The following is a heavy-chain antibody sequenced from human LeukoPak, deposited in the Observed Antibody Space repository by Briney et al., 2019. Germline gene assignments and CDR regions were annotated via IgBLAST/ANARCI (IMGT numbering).Heavy chain of an antibody. D-gene: IGHD3-10*01. CDR3: ARDRALVSMVRGVMGYFYMDV. Sequence: GGSLRLSCAASGFTFSNYAMSWVRQAPGKGLEWVSSINSNSSYIYYTDSLKGRFTISRDNAKNSLYLEMNSLRAEDTAVYYCARDRALVSMVRGVMGYFYMDVWGKGTTVTISS. CDR1: GFTFSNYA. V-gene: IGHV3-21*01. J-gene: IGHJ6*03. CDR2: INSNSSYI.